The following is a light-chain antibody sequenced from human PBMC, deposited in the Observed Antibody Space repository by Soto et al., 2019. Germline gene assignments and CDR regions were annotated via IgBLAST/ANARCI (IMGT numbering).Light chain of an antibody. J-gene: IGKJ1*01. Sequence: EIVLTQSPGTLSLSPGERATLSCRASQSVSSSFLAWYQQKPGQAPRLLIYGASSRATGIPDRFSGSGSGTGFALTISRLEPEDFEVYYCQQYGSSPPWTFGQGTKVEI. CDR1: QSVSSSF. CDR3: QQYGSSPPWT. CDR2: GAS. V-gene: IGKV3-20*01.